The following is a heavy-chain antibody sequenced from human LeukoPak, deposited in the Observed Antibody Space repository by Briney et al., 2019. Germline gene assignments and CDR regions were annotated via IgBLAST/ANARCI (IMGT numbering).Heavy chain of an antibody. D-gene: IGHD5-18*01. CDR3: AKIQKLLGYTYGPPDY. CDR2: VANDGSSE. V-gene: IGHV3-30*18. CDR1: GFTSSSYG. Sequence: PGGSLRLSCAASGFTSSSYGMHWVRQAPGKGLEWVAFVANDGSSENFADSVMGRFTISRDNSKNTLYLQMNSLRAEDTAVYYCAKIQKLLGYTYGPPDYWGQGTLVTVSS. J-gene: IGHJ4*02.